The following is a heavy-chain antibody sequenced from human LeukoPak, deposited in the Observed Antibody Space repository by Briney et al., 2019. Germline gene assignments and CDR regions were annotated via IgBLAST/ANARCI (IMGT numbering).Heavy chain of an antibody. D-gene: IGHD6-6*01. CDR1: GGSFSGYY. Sequence: PSETLSLTCAVYGGSFSGYYWSWTRQPPGKGLEWIGEINHSGSTNYNPSLKSRVTISVDTSKNQFSLKLSSVTAADTAVYYCARGIAARAPFDYWGQGTLVTVSS. CDR2: INHSGST. J-gene: IGHJ4*02. V-gene: IGHV4-34*01. CDR3: ARGIAARAPFDY.